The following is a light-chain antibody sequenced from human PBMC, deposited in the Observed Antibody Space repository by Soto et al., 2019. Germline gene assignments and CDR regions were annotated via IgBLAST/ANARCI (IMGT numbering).Light chain of an antibody. CDR1: QDISNF. J-gene: IGKJ3*01. Sequence: DIQMTQSPSSLSASVGDRVTITCQASQDISNFLNWYQQKPGKAPNLLIYDASNLETGVPSRFSGSGSGTDSFTISSLQPEDIATYYCQQYDNLPPFTFGPGTKVDIK. CDR2: DAS. CDR3: QQYDNLPPFT. V-gene: IGKV1-33*01.